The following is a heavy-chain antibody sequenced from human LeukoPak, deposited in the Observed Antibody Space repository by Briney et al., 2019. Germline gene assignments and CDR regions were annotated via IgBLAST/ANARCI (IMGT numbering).Heavy chain of an antibody. V-gene: IGHV4-39*01. D-gene: IGHD2-8*01. CDR2: IYYSGST. CDR3: ASGLMVYSFF. J-gene: IGHJ3*01. Sequence: PSETLSLTCTVSGGSISSSSYYWGWIRQPPGKGLEWIGSIYYSGSTYYNPSLKSRVTISVDTSKNQFPLKLSSVTAADTAVYYCASGLMVYSFFWGQGTMVTVSS. CDR1: GGSISSSSYY.